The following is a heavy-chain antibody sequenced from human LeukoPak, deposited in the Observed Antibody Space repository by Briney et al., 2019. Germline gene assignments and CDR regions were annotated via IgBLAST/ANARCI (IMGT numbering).Heavy chain of an antibody. CDR1: GGSFSGYY. J-gene: IGHJ6*02. CDR3: ARVPRPYCTNGVCDYYYGMDV. D-gene: IGHD2-8*01. Sequence: SETLSLTCAVYGGSFSGYYWSWIRRPPGKGLEWIGEINHSGSTNYNPSLNSRVTISVDTSKNQFSLKLSSVTAADTAVYYCARVPRPYCTNGVCDYYYGMDVWGQGTTVTVSS. V-gene: IGHV4-34*01. CDR2: INHSGST.